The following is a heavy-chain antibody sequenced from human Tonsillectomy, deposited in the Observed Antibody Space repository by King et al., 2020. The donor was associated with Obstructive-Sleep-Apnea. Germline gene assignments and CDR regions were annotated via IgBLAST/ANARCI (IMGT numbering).Heavy chain of an antibody. D-gene: IGHD5-12*01. V-gene: IGHV3-66*01. Sequence: VQLVESGGGMVQPGGSLRLSCAASVFTVSSNYMSWVRQAPGKGLEWVSIIYSGGSTYYADSVKGRFTISSDNSKNTLYLQMNSLRAEDTAVYYCARDIVATTFFTDAFDIWGQGTMVTVSS. CDR2: IYSGGST. CDR3: ARDIVATTFFTDAFDI. J-gene: IGHJ3*02. CDR1: VFTVSSNY.